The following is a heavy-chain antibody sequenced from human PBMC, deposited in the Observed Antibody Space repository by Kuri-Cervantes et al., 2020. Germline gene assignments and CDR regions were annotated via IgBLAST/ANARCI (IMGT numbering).Heavy chain of an antibody. CDR2: INSLSTTI. J-gene: IGHJ4*02. CDR1: GFTFGDDS. V-gene: IGHV3-48*01. CDR3: SVGLYDSGGVDH. Sequence: GGSLRLSCAASGFTFGDDSLNWVRQAPGKGLEWVSYINSLSTTIYYAESVKGRFTISRDNAKNSLYLQMNSLRTEDTAVYYCSVGLYDSGGVDHWGQGTLVTVSS. D-gene: IGHD3-10*01.